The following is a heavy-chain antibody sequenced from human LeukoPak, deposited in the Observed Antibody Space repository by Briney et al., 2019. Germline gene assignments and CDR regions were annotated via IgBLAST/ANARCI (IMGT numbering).Heavy chain of an antibody. J-gene: IGHJ4*02. CDR1: GGSIRSYY. CDR3: ARGGWRLDY. D-gene: IGHD2-15*01. V-gene: IGHV4-59*01. CDR2: IYYTGTT. Sequence: PETLSPTCTVSGGSIRSYYWSWIRQPPGKGLEWIGYIYYTGTTNYNPSLKSRVTISVDTSKNQFSLKLSSVTAADTAVYYCARGGWRLDYWGQGTLVTVSS.